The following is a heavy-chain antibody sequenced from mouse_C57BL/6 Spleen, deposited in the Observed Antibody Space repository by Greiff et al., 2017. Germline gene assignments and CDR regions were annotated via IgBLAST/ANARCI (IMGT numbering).Heavy chain of an antibody. CDR3: ARFEGYYGSSPYYFDY. CDR2: IYPRDGST. CDR1: GYTFTDHT. D-gene: IGHD1-1*01. V-gene: IGHV1-78*01. J-gene: IGHJ2*01. Sequence: VQLQQSDAELVKPGASVKISCKVSGYTFTDHTIHWMKQRPEQGLEWIGYIYPRDGSTKYNEKFKGKATLTADKSSSTAYMQLNSLTSEDSAVYFCARFEGYYGSSPYYFDYWGQGTTLTVSS.